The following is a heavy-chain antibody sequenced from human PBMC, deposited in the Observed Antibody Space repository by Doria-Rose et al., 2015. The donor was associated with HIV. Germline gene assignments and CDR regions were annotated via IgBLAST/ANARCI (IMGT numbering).Heavy chain of an antibody. CDR2: IFSDDER. V-gene: IGHV2-26*01. CDR3: ARIKSSRWYHKYYFDF. CDR1: GVSLSSPGMG. J-gene: IGHJ4*02. Sequence: QITLEESGPVLVEPTETLTLTCTVSGVSLSSPGMGVSWIRQPPGKALEWLANIFSDDERSYKTSLKSRLTISRGTSKSQVVLTMTDMDPVDTATYYCARIKSSRWYHKYYFDFWGQGTLVIVS. D-gene: IGHD6-13*01.